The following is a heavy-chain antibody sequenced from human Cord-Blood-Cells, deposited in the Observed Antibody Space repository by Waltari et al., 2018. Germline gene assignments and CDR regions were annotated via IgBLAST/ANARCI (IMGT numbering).Heavy chain of an antibody. V-gene: IGHV3-30*18. J-gene: IGHJ4*02. CDR2: ISYDGSNK. D-gene: IGHD3-22*01. CDR3: AKDMDSSGYYFDY. Sequence: QVQLVESGGGVVQPGRSLRLSCAASGFTFSSYGMHCVRTAPGKGLGRVAVISYDGSNKYYADSVKGRFTISRDNSKNTLYLQMNSLRAEDTAVYYCAKDMDSSGYYFDYWGQGTLVTVSS. CDR1: GFTFSSYG.